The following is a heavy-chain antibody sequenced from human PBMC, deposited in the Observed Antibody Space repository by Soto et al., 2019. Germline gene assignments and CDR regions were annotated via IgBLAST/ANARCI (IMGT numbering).Heavy chain of an antibody. CDR3: ARGAFKGYSGYANDAFDM. Sequence: GGSLRLSCAESGFTFSSYGMHWVRQAPGKGLEWVAVIWNDGTKEYYADSVKGRFTISRDSSKKMVYLQINSLRAEDTAVYYCARGAFKGYSGYANDAFDMWGQGTMVTVSS. CDR2: IWNDGTKE. CDR1: GFTFSSYG. J-gene: IGHJ3*02. D-gene: IGHD5-12*01. V-gene: IGHV3-33*01.